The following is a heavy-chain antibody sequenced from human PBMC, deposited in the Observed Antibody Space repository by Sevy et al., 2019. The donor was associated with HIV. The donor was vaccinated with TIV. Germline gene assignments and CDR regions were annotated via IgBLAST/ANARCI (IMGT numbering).Heavy chain of an antibody. CDR3: AGRKVGDFWSGSIRGRCAGGPVFDY. V-gene: IGHV3-23*01. CDR2: ISHSGDST. CDR1: GFTFSSYA. J-gene: IGHJ4*02. Sequence: GGSLRLSCTSSGFTFSSYAMNWVRQAPGKGLEWVSTISHSGDSTYYADSVKGRFTISRDNSENTLYLQMNSLRAEDTVLCYCAGRKVGDFWSGSIRGRCAGGPVFDYWGQGTLVTVSS. D-gene: IGHD3-3*01.